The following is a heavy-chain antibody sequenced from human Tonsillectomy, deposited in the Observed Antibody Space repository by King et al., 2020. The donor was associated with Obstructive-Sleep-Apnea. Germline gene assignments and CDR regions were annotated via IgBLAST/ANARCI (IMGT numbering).Heavy chain of an antibody. CDR1: GFTFATYA. J-gene: IGHJ4*02. D-gene: IGHD2-15*01. Sequence: VQLVESGGGVVQPGRSLRLSCSASGFTFATYAMHWVRQAPGKGLEWVALISYDGINTYYADSVKGRFTISRDNSNNTLFLQMNSLRAEDTSLYYCTRDIGDXXGQGTLVTVSS. V-gene: IGHV3-30-3*01. CDR2: ISYDGINT. CDR3: TRDIGDX.